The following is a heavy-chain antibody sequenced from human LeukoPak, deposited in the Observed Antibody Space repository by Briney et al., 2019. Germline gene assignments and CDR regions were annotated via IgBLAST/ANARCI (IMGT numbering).Heavy chain of an antibody. CDR1: GGTFSSYA. CDR3: ARLLQQSGQVDY. J-gene: IGHJ4*02. V-gene: IGHV1-69*04. Sequence: SVKVSCKASGGTFSSYAISWVRQAPGQGLEWMGRIIPILGTANYAQKFQGRVTITADKSTSTAYMELSSLRSEDTAVYYCARLLQQSGQVDYWGQGTLVTVSS. D-gene: IGHD3-3*01. CDR2: IIPILGTA.